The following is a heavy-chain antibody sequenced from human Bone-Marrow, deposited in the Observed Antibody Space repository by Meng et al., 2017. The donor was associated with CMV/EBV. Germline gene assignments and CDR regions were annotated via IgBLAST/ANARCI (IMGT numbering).Heavy chain of an antibody. Sequence: SVKVSRKASGGTFSSYTISWVRQAPGQGLEWMGRIIPILGMANYAQKFQGRVTITADKSTSTAYMELSSLRSEDTAVYFCAIDRRMIAARPRDYSYGMDVWGQGTTVTVSS. J-gene: IGHJ6*02. CDR3: AIDRRMIAARPRDYSYGMDV. CDR1: GGTFSSYT. V-gene: IGHV1-69*02. D-gene: IGHD6-6*01. CDR2: IIPILGMA.